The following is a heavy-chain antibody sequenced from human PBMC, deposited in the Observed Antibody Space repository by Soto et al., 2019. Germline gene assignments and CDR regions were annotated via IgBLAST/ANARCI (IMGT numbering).Heavy chain of an antibody. V-gene: IGHV3-74*01. CDR3: ADSWLPTSY. Sequence: GGSLRLSCAVSGFTFGNYWMHWVRQAPGKGLVWVSRVSPDGRTATYADSVKGRFTISRDNAKSTLYLQMNSLRAEDTAVYYCADSWLPTSYWRRRTLVTVPS. D-gene: IGHD5-12*01. J-gene: IGHJ4*02. CDR1: GFTFGNYW. CDR2: VSPDGRTA.